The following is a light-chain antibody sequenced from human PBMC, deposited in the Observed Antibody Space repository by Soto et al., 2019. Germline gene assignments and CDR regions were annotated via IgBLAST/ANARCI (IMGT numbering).Light chain of an antibody. CDR3: QQSYSTPSIT. CDR2: AAS. Sequence: DIQMPQSPSSLSASVGDRVTITCRASQSIISNLNWYQQKPGKAPKLLIYAASSLQSGVPSRFSGSGSGTDFTLTISSLQPEDFAAYYCQQSYSTPSITFGQGTRLEIK. V-gene: IGKV1-39*01. CDR1: QSIISN. J-gene: IGKJ5*01.